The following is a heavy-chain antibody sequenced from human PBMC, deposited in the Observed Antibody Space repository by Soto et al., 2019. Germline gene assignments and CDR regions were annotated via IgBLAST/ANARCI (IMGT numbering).Heavy chain of an antibody. D-gene: IGHD4-17*01. Sequence: SVKVSCKASGFTFTTSPVQWVRQARGQRLEWIAWIVVGSGNTNYAQKFQGRVTITRDMSTSTAYLELSSLRSEDTAVYYCATKRSVTTNYYYGVDVWGQGTTVTVSS. CDR1: GFTFTTSP. J-gene: IGHJ6*02. CDR3: ATKRSVTTNYYYGVDV. CDR2: IVVGSGNT. V-gene: IGHV1-58*01.